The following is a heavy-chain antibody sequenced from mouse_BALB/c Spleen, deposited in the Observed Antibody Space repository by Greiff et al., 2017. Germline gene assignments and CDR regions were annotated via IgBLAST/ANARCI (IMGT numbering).Heavy chain of an antibody. J-gene: IGHJ4*01. Sequence: EVKLEESGPGLVKPSQSLSLTCSVTGYSITSGYYWNWIRQFPGNKLEWMGYISYDGSNNYNPSLKNRISITRDTSKNQFFLKLNSVTTEDTATYYCARDTGYDYAMDYWGQGTSVTVSS. D-gene: IGHD1-1*01. CDR3: ARDTGYDYAMDY. CDR1: GYSITSGYY. CDR2: ISYDGSN. V-gene: IGHV3-6*02.